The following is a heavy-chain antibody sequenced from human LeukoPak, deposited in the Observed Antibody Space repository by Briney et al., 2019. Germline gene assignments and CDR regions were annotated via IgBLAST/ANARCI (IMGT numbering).Heavy chain of an antibody. J-gene: IGHJ6*02. V-gene: IGHV3-48*04. CDR1: GFTFSSYS. D-gene: IGHD3-16*01. Sequence: PGGSLRLSCAASGFTFSSYSMNWVRQAPGKGLEWVSYISSSSSTIYYADSVKGRFTISRDNAKNSLYLQMNSLRAEDTAVYYCARIWGRIYYYYGMDVWGQGTTVTVSS. CDR3: ARIWGRIYYYYGMDV. CDR2: ISSSSSTI.